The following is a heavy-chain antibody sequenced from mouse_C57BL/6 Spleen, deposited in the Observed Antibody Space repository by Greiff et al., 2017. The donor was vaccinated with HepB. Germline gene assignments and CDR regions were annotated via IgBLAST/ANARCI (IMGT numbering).Heavy chain of an antibody. CDR2: IHPSDSDT. D-gene: IGHD1-1*01. V-gene: IGHV1-74*01. J-gene: IGHJ3*01. CDR3: AVQSYYGSSYPFAY. CDR1: GYTFTSYW. Sequence: QVQLQQPGAELVKPGASVKVSCKASGYTFTSYWMHWVKQRPGQGLEWIGRIHPSDSDTNYNQKFKGKATLTVDKSSSTAYMQLSSLTSEDSAFYYCAVQSYYGSSYPFAYWGQGTLVTVSA.